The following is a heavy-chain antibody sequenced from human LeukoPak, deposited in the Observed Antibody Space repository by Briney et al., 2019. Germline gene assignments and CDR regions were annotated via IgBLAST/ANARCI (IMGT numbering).Heavy chain of an antibody. CDR2: ISGSGGST. V-gene: IGHV3-23*01. D-gene: IGHD3-22*01. Sequence: PGGSLRLSCAASGFTFSSYAMSWVRQAPGKGLEWVSAISGSGGSTYYADSVRGRFTLSRDTSKNTLYLQMKSLRAEDTPVYFCAKDVDSGGDYGFDYWGQGTLVTVSS. CDR3: AKDVDSGGDYGFDY. CDR1: GFTFSSYA. J-gene: IGHJ4*02.